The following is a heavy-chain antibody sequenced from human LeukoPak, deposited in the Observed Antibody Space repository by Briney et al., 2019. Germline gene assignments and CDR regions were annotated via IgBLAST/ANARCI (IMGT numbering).Heavy chain of an antibody. Sequence: SETLSLTCTVPDGSISSNYWSWFRQPAGKGLEWIGRIYTSGSTNYNPSLKSRVTMSVDTSKNQFSLKLSSVTAADTAVYYCARSYDSSEARWGQGTMVTVSS. J-gene: IGHJ3*01. CDR2: IYTSGST. V-gene: IGHV4-4*07. CDR3: ARSYDSSEAR. CDR1: DGSISSNY. D-gene: IGHD3-22*01.